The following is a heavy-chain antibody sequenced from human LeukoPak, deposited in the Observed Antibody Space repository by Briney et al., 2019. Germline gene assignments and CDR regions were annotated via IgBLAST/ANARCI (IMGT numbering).Heavy chain of an antibody. J-gene: IGHJ3*02. CDR1: GYTFTSYD. V-gene: IGHV1-8*01. CDR3: ARGGQNYGGNPDAFDI. Sequence: ASVRVSCKASGYTFTSYDINWARQATGQGLEWMGWMNPNSGNTGYAQKFQGRVTMTRNTSISTAYMELSSLKSEDTAVYYCARGGQNYGGNPDAFDIWGQGTVVTVSS. D-gene: IGHD4-23*01. CDR2: MNPNSGNT.